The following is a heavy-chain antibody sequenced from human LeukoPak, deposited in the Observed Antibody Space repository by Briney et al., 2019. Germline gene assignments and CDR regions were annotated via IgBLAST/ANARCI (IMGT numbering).Heavy chain of an antibody. J-gene: IGHJ4*02. CDR2: FSGSGGST. Sequence: PGGSLRLSCAASGFTFSNYAMSWVRQAPGKGLEWVSAFSGSGGSTYYADSVKGRFTISRDNSKNTLYLQMNSLRAEDTAVYYCAKDVGYCSSTTCYKPFDCWGQGTLVTVSS. CDR3: AKDVGYCSSTTCYKPFDC. D-gene: IGHD2-2*02. CDR1: GFTFSNYA. V-gene: IGHV3-23*01.